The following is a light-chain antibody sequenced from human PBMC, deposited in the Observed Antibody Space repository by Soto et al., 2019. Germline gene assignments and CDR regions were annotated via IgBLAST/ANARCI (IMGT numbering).Light chain of an antibody. CDR3: SSYTSSSTPYV. CDR1: SSDVGGYNY. J-gene: IGLJ1*01. V-gene: IGLV2-14*01. CDR2: EVS. Sequence: QSALTQPASVSGSPGQSITISCTGTSSDVGGYNYVSWYQQHPGQAPKLMNYEVSNRPSGVSNRFSGSKSGNTASLTISGLQAEDEADYYCSSYTSSSTPYVFGTGTKVTVL.